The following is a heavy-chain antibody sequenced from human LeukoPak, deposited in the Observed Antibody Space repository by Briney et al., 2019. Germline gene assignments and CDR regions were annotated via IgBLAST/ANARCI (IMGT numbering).Heavy chain of an antibody. CDR1: GGSISSGGYY. V-gene: IGHV4-31*03. CDR3: AREVISVIEVGYFDY. J-gene: IGHJ4*02. D-gene: IGHD3-22*01. CDR2: IYYSGST. Sequence: SETLSLTCTVSGGSISSGGYYWSWVRQHPGKGLEWIGYIYYSGSTNYNPSLKSRVTISEDTSKSQFSLRLSSVTAADTAVYYCAREVISVIEVGYFDYWGQGTLVTVSS.